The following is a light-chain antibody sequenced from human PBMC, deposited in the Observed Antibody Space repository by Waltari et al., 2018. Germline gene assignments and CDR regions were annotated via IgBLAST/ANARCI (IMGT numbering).Light chain of an antibody. CDR3: SSYTSISTSVV. CDR2: DVY. V-gene: IGLV2-14*03. Sequence: QSALPQPASVSGSPGQSITISCPGTSSDVGGYDFVSWYQQYPGKAPKLVIYDVYYRPSGVSHRFSASKSGNTASLTISGLQTEDEADYYCSSYTSISTSVVFGGGTKLTVL. CDR1: SSDVGGYDF. J-gene: IGLJ2*01.